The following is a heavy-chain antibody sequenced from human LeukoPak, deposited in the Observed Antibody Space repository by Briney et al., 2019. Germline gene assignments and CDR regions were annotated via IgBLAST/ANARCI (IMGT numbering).Heavy chain of an antibody. CDR1: GGSISSGSYY. CDR2: IYTSGST. D-gene: IGHD3-10*01. Sequence: SETLSLTCTVSGGSISSGSYYWSWIRQPAGKGLEWIGRIYTSGSTNYNPSLKSRVTISVDTSKNQFSLKLSSVTAADTAVYYCARLLWFGEAYFDYWGQGTLVTVSS. J-gene: IGHJ4*02. V-gene: IGHV4-61*02. CDR3: ARLLWFGEAYFDY.